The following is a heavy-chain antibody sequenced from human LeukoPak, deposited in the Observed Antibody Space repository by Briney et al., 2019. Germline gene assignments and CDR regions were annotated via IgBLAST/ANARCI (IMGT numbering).Heavy chain of an antibody. D-gene: IGHD3-10*01. CDR3: AGFTFFRGVITFDY. J-gene: IGHJ4*02. CDR1: GGSINNRSYY. V-gene: IGHV4-39*07. CDR2: IYYSGST. Sequence: SETLSLTCTVSGGSINNRSYYWGWIRQPPGKGLEWIGSIYYSGSTYYNLSLKSRVTISVDTSKNQFSLKLSSVTAADTAVYSCAGFTFFRGVITFDYWGQGTLVTVSS.